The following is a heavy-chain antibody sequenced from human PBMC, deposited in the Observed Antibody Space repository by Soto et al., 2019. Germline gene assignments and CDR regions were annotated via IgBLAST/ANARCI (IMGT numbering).Heavy chain of an antibody. CDR3: ATVAVAGSYYYGMDV. CDR2: IYPGDSDT. J-gene: IGHJ6*02. CDR1: GYSFTSYW. D-gene: IGHD6-19*01. Sequence: PGESLKISCKGSGYSFTSYWIGWVRQMPGKGLEWMGIIYPGDSDTRYSPSFQGQVTISADKSISTAYLQWSSLKASDTAMYYCATVAVAGSYYYGMDVWGQGTTVTVSS. V-gene: IGHV5-51*01.